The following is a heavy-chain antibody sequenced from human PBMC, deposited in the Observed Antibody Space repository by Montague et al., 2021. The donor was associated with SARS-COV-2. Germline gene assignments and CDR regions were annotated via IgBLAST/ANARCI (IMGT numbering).Heavy chain of an antibody. D-gene: IGHD2-15*01. J-gene: IGHJ2*01. CDR3: ARVLGGYCSGGSCYRGWYFDL. Sequence: TLSLTCTVSGGFISSGGYYWSWIRQHPGKGLEWIGYIYYSGSTYYNPSLKSRVTISVDASKNQFSLKLSSVTAADTAVYYCARVLGGYCSGGSCYRGWYFDLWGRGTLVTVSS. CDR1: GGFISSGGYY. CDR2: IYYSGST. V-gene: IGHV4-31*03.